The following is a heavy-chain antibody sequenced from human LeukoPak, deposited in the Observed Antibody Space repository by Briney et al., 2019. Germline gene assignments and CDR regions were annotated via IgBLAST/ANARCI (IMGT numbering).Heavy chain of an antibody. CDR2: INAGNGNT. V-gene: IGHV1-3*01. CDR1: GYTFTSYA. CDR3: ARSYYDSSGYYYLNHFDY. Sequence: ASVKVSCKASGYTFTSYAMHWVRQAPGQRLEWMGWINAGNGNTKYSQKFQGRVTITRDTSASTAYMELSSLRSEDTAVYYCARSYYDSSGYYYLNHFDYWGQGTLVTVSS. J-gene: IGHJ4*02. D-gene: IGHD3-22*01.